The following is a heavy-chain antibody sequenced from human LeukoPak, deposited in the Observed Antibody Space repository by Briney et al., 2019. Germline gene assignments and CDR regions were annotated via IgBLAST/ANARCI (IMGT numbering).Heavy chain of an antibody. J-gene: IGHJ4*02. CDR1: GFTFSSYS. D-gene: IGHD3-16*01. Sequence: GGSLRLSCAASGFTFSSYSMNWVRQAPGKGLEWVPSIISSSSYIYYADSVKGRFTLYRDNAKNSLYLQMNSLRDEDTAVYYCARGRGYYFDYWGQGTLVTVSS. CDR3: ARGRGYYFDY. V-gene: IGHV3-21*01. CDR2: IISSSSYI.